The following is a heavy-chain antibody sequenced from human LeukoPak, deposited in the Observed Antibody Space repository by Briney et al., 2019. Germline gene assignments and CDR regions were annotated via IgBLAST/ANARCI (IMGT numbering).Heavy chain of an antibody. V-gene: IGHV4-4*07. CDR1: GGSISSYY. CDR3: ARNSYVWGSYRFDY. D-gene: IGHD3-16*02. J-gene: IGHJ4*02. Sequence: SETLSLTCTVSGGSISSYYWSWIRQPAGKGLEWIGRIYTSGSTNYNPSLKSRVTMSVDTSKNQFSLKLSSVTAADTAVYYCARNSYVWGSYRFDYWGQGTLVTVSS. CDR2: IYTSGST.